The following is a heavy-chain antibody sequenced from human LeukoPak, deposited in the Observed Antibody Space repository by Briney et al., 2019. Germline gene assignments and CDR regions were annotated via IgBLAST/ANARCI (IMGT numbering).Heavy chain of an antibody. CDR3: ARGGTTVTAGYMDV. Sequence: ASVEVSCKASGYTFTSYGINWVRQAPGQGLEWMGWIRAYNGDTNSAQKVQGRVTMTTDTSTSTAYMELRSLRSDDTAVYYCARGGTTVTAGYMDVWGKGTTVTVSS. CDR1: GYTFTSYG. J-gene: IGHJ6*03. CDR2: IRAYNGDT. V-gene: IGHV1-18*01. D-gene: IGHD4-17*01.